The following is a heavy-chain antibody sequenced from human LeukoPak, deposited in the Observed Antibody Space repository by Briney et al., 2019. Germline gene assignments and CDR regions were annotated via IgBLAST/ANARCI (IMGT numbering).Heavy chain of an antibody. Sequence: GGSLRLSCAASGFTFSSYNMSWVRQAPGKGLEWVSFISSGGSTIYYADSVKGRFTISRDNAKNSLYLQMNSLRGEDTAVYYCARDLYRASFDYWGQGTLVTVSS. CDR3: ARDLYRASFDY. V-gene: IGHV3-48*01. CDR1: GFTFSSYN. CDR2: ISSGGSTI. D-gene: IGHD2-8*01. J-gene: IGHJ4*02.